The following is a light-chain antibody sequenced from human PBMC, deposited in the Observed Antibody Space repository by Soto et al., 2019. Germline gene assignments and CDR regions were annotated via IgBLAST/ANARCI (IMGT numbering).Light chain of an antibody. CDR3: AAWDDSLNGYV. J-gene: IGLJ1*01. CDR1: SSNIGSNT. CDR2: GDN. V-gene: IGLV1-44*01. Sequence: QSVLTQPPSASGTPGQRVTISCSGSSSNIGSNTMNWYQHLPGTAPILLIYGDNHQPSGVPDRFSGSKSGTSASLAISGLQSEDEADYYCAAWDDSLNGYVFGSGTKVTVL.